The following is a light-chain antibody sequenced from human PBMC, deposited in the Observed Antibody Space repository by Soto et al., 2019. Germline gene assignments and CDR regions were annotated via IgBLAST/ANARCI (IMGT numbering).Light chain of an antibody. Sequence: QSVLTQSPSASASLGASVKLTCTLSSGHSSYAIAWHQQQPEKGPRYLMKLNSDGSHSKGDGIPDRFSGSSSGAERSLTISSLQSEDEADYYCQTWGTGIVVFGGGTQLT. CDR1: SGHSSYA. CDR2: LNSDGSH. V-gene: IGLV4-69*01. J-gene: IGLJ2*01. CDR3: QTWGTGIVV.